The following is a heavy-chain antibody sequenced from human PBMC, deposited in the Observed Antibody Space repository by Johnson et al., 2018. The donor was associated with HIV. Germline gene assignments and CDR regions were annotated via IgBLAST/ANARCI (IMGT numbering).Heavy chain of an antibody. CDR3: AKDRASIAAALDAFDI. CDR1: GFTFDDYA. V-gene: IGHV3-9*01. J-gene: IGHJ3*02. D-gene: IGHD6-13*01. CDR2: ISWNSGSI. Sequence: VQLVESGGGLVQPGRSLRLSCAASGFTFDDYAMHWVRQAPGKGLEWVSGISWNSGSIGYADSVKGRFTISRDNAKNSLYLQMNSLRAEDTALYYCAKDRASIAAALDAFDIWGQGTMVTVSS.